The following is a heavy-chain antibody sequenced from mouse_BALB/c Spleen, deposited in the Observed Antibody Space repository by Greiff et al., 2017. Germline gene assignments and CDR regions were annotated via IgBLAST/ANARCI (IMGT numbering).Heavy chain of an antibody. V-gene: IGHV7-1*02. J-gene: IGHJ4*01. Sequence: EVNLVESGGGLVQPGGSLRLSCATSGFTFSDFYMEWVRQPPGKRLEWIAASRNKANDYTTEYSASVKGRFIVSRDTSQSILYLQMNALRAEDTAIYYCARGAGGITTAPLDYWGQGTSVTVSS. CDR3: ARGAGGITTAPLDY. CDR2: SRNKANDYTT. D-gene: IGHD1-2*01. CDR1: GFTFSDFY.